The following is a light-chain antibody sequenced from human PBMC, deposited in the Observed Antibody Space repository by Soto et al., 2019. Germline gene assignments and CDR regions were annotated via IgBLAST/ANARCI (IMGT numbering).Light chain of an antibody. V-gene: IGKV1-5*03. CDR3: QQYNSYSPR. Sequence: DIQMTQSPSTLSASVGDRVTINCRASQSISTWLAWYQQKPGKAPKVLIYKASRLESGVPSRFSGSGSGTEFTLTISSLQPDDFATYYCQQYNSYSPRFGPGTKVDIK. J-gene: IGKJ3*01. CDR2: KAS. CDR1: QSISTW.